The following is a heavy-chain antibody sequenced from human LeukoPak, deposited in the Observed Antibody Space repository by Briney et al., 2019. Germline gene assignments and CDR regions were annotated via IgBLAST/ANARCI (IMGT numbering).Heavy chain of an antibody. Sequence: GGSLRLSCAASGFTVSSNYMSWVRQAPGKGLEWVSVIYSGGSTYYADSVKSRFTISRDNSTNTLYLQMNSLRAEDTAVYYCASVEMATMGLEYWGQETLVSVSS. CDR3: ASVEMATMGLEY. CDR1: GFTVSSNY. D-gene: IGHD5-24*01. CDR2: IYSGGST. V-gene: IGHV3-66*01. J-gene: IGHJ4*02.